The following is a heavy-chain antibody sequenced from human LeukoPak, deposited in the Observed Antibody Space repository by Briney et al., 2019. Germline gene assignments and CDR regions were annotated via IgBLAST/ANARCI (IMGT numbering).Heavy chain of an antibody. D-gene: IGHD3-16*01. V-gene: IGHV4-34*01. CDR3: ARTTDLYRTFDY. CDR1: GGSFSGYY. CDR2: INHSGST. Sequence: SETLSLTCAVYGGSFSGYYWSWIRQPPGKGLEWIGEINHSGSTNYNPSLKSRVTISVDTSKNQFSLKLTSVTAADTAVYYCARTTDLYRTFDYWGQGTLVTVSS. J-gene: IGHJ4*02.